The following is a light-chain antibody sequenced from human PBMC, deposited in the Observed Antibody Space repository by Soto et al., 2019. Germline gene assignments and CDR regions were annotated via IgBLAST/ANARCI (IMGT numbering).Light chain of an antibody. CDR1: QSVSSSY. Sequence: EIVLTQSPGTLSLSPGERATLSCRASQSVSSSYLAWYQQKPGQAHRLLIYGASTRATDMPGTFSGRGSGTEFTLTITSLRPEDFGVYYCQQYNNWPPITFGQGTRLEI. CDR2: GAS. CDR3: QQYNNWPPIT. J-gene: IGKJ5*01. V-gene: IGKV3-15*01.